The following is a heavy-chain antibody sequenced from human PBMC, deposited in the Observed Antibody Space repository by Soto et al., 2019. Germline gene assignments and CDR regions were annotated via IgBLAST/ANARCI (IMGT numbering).Heavy chain of an antibody. CDR1: GFTFSTHA. D-gene: IGHD6-25*01. CDR3: ASDSGPAGGGACDI. V-gene: IGHV3-23*01. CDR2: VDVGGGST. J-gene: IGHJ3*02. Sequence: EVQLLESGGGLVQPGGSLRLSCAASGFTFSTHAMIWVRQAPGKGLNWVSTVDVGGGSTYYTDSVKGRFTVSRDNSKNAVYVQLNCLRAEDTAIYFCASDSGPAGGGACDIWGQGTMVTVSS.